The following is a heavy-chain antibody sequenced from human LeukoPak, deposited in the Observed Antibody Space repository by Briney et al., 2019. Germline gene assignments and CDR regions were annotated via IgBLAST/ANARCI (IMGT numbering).Heavy chain of an antibody. Sequence: SQTLSLTCTVSGGSISSGGYYWSWIRQHPGTGLEWIGYIYYSGSTYYNPSLKSRVTISVDTSKNQFSLKLSSVTAADTAVYYCARLSLATLSYYYYYYGMDVWGQGTTVTVSS. CDR2: IYYSGST. CDR1: GGSISSGGYY. CDR3: ARLSLATLSYYYYYYGMDV. D-gene: IGHD1-26*01. J-gene: IGHJ6*02. V-gene: IGHV4-31*03.